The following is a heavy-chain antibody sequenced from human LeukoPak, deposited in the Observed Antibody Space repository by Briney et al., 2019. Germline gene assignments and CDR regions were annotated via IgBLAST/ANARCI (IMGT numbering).Heavy chain of an antibody. V-gene: IGHV3-11*01. D-gene: IGHD3-3*01. CDR2: ISSSGSTM. Sequence: GSLRLSCAASGFTFSDYYMSWIRQAPGKGLEWVSYISSSGSTMYYADSVKGRFTISRDNAKNSLYLQMNSLRAEDTAVYYCARFILDFWSGYTLYYFDYWGQGTLVTVSS. CDR1: GFTFSDYY. J-gene: IGHJ4*02. CDR3: ARFILDFWSGYTLYYFDY.